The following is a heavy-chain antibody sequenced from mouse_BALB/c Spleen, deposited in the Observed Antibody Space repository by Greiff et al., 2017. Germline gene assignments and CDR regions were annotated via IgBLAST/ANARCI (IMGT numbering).Heavy chain of an antibody. Sequence: EVKLMESGGGLVKPGGSLKLSCAASGFAFSSYDMSWVRQTPEKRLEWVAYISSGGGSTYYPDTVKGRFTISRDNARNILYLQMSSLRSEDTAMYYCAREGGGVYAMDYWGQGTSVTVSS. D-gene: IGHD1-1*02. CDR2: ISSGGGST. CDR1: GFAFSSYD. CDR3: AREGGGVYAMDY. V-gene: IGHV5-12-1*01. J-gene: IGHJ4*01.